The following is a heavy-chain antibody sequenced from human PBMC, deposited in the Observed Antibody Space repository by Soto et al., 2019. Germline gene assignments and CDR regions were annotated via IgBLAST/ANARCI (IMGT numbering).Heavy chain of an antibody. J-gene: IGHJ6*02. CDR2: IKRKIDGEAT. CDR1: GFSFSNAW. CDR3: TTGSVEGV. D-gene: IGHD2-15*01. Sequence: VQLVESGGGLVKPGGSLRLSCAASGFSFSNAWMNWVRQAPGKGLEWVGRIKRKIDGEATDYAAPVKGRFDVSRDESKSALYLHMNSLNGDGRAVYYCTTGSVEGVWGQGTTVTVSS. V-gene: IGHV3-15*07.